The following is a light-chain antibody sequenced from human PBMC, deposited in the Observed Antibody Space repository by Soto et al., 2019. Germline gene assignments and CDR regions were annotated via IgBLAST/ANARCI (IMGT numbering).Light chain of an antibody. CDR1: TSDVGNYDL. J-gene: IGLJ3*02. Sequence: QSALTQPASVSGSPGQSITTSCTGSTSDVGNYDLVSWYQQHPGKAPKLMIYKVTNRPSGVSNRFSGSKSGNTASLTISGLRAEDEADYYCSSYTSTSTWVFGGGTKLTVL. CDR3: SSYTSTSTWV. V-gene: IGLV2-14*02. CDR2: KVT.